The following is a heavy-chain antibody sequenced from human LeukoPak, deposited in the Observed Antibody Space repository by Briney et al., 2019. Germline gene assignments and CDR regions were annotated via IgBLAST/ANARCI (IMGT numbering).Heavy chain of an antibody. CDR1: GDSFTSYY. CDR2: VSSDGTS. J-gene: IGHJ4*02. D-gene: IGHD2-15*01. V-gene: IGHV4-59*08. CDR3: ARVDCVGGGCYNH. Sequence: PWETLSLTCSVSGDSFTSYYWSWIRQPPGKGLEWMGYVSSDGTSNYTPPLSSGGVMSVDAAKNPISLNLPSLTAADTAIYYRARVDCVGGGCYNHWGRGPLVTVSS.